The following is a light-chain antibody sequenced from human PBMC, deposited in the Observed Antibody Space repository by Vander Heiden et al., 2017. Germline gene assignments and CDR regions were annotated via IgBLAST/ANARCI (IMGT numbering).Light chain of an antibody. Sequence: EIVLTQSPGTLSLSPGERATLSCRASRSISSTYLAWYQQRPGQAPRLLISGASNRATGIPDRFSGSGSETDFTLTISTLEPEDSAVYYCQQDASSPLTFGGGTKVDIK. CDR3: QQDASSPLT. CDR2: GAS. CDR1: RSISSTY. J-gene: IGKJ4*01. V-gene: IGKV3-20*01.